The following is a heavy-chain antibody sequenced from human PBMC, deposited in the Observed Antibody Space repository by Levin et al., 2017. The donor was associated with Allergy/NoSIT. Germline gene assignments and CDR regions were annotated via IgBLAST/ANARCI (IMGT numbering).Heavy chain of an antibody. CDR1: GGSVSSGSYY. J-gene: IGHJ3*02. D-gene: IGHD5-18*01. CDR2: IYYSGST. CDR3: ARDRLGKGYGAI. V-gene: IGHV4-61*01. Sequence: SETLSLTCTVSGGSVSSGSYYWSWIRQPPGKGLEWIGYIYYSGSTNYNPSLKSRVTISVDTSKNQFSLKLSSVTAADTAVYYCARDRLGKGYGAIWGQGTMVTVSS.